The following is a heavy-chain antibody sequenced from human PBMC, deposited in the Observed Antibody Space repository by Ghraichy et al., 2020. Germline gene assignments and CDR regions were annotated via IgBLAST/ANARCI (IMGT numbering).Heavy chain of an antibody. CDR3: TRPFSTAITSYGMDV. D-gene: IGHD1-14*01. J-gene: IGHJ6*02. CDR1: GFTFSDSA. Sequence: GGSLRLSCAASGFTFSDSAMHWVRQASGKGLEWVGRIRSKANSYATAYAASVKGRFTISRDDSKNTAYLQLNSLKTEDTAVYYCTRPFSTAITSYGMDVWGQGTTVTVSS. V-gene: IGHV3-73*01. CDR2: IRSKANSYAT.